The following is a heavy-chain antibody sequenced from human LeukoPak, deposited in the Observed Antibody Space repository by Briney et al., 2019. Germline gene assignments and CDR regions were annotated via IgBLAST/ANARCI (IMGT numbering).Heavy chain of an antibody. CDR2: INPNTGNP. J-gene: IGHJ4*02. Sequence: ASVKVSCKASGYSFTTYAMNWLRQAPGQGLEWMGWINPNTGNPTYALGFTGRFVFSLDTSVSTAYLQISGLKADDTAVYYCARAYQPLGGLSLPDYWGQGTLVSVSS. D-gene: IGHD3-16*02. CDR1: GYSFTTYA. CDR3: ARAYQPLGGLSLPDY. V-gene: IGHV7-4-1*02.